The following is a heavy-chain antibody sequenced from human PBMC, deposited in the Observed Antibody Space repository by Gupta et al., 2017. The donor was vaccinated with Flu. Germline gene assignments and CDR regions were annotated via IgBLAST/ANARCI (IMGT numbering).Heavy chain of an antibody. CDR3: ARGWSAYGSGTNLQDPRYYYYGMDV. CDR2: INHSGST. Sequence: QVQLQQWGAGLLKPSETLSLTCAVFGGSFSTYYWTWIRQPPGKGLEWIGEINHSGSTNYNPSLKSRVTISLDTSKNQFSLNLSSVTAADTAVYYCARGWSAYGSGTNLQDPRYYYYGMDVWGQGTTVTVSS. D-gene: IGHD3-10*01. V-gene: IGHV4-34*01. CDR1: GGSFSTYY. J-gene: IGHJ6*02.